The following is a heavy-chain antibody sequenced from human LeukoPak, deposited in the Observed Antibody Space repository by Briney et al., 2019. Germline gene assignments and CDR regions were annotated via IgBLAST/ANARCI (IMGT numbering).Heavy chain of an antibody. CDR1: RFSLIGHR. V-gene: IGHV3-74*01. CDR2: ISGSGSTT. D-gene: IGHD5/OR15-5a*01. J-gene: IGHJ4*02. CDR3: AKDKSVSADYYFDY. Sequence: VGSLRLSCTASRFSLIGHRMHCARHLPGKRLVWVSRISGSGSTTSYADSVKGRFTVSRDNSKNTLYLQVNNLRAEDTAVYYCAKDKSVSADYYFDYWGQGTLVTVSS.